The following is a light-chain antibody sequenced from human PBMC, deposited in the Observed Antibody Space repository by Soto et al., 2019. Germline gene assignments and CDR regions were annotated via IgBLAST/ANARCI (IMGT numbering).Light chain of an antibody. V-gene: IGLV2-14*01. J-gene: IGLJ1*01. CDR3: SSHGGSSPLYV. CDR2: EVS. Sequence: SVLTQPASVSGSPGQSITISCTGTSSDVGGYNYVSWYQQHPGKVPKLIIHEVSNRPSGVSNRFSGSKSGNTASLTISGLQTEDEADYYCSSHGGSSPLYVFGTGTRSPS. CDR1: SSDVGGYNY.